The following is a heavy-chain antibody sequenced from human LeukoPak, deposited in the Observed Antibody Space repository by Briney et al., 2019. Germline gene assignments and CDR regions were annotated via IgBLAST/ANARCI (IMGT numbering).Heavy chain of an antibody. J-gene: IGHJ6*03. D-gene: IGHD5-12*01. CDR1: GGTFSSYA. CDR3: ARVGSAEYDYYMDV. CDR2: IIPIFGTA. Sequence: GGSVKVSCTASGGTFSSYAINWVRQAPGQGLEWVAGIIPIFGTAYYAQNVKGRFTISRDKSTSTLYLQLSSLRSGDTAVYYCARVGSAEYDYYMDVWGKGTTVTVSS. V-gene: IGHV1-69*05.